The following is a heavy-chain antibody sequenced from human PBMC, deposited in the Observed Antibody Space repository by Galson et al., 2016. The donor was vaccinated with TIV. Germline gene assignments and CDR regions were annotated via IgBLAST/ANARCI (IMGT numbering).Heavy chain of an antibody. CDR3: IRDLGRLRDF. D-gene: IGHD7-27*01. J-gene: IGHJ4*02. V-gene: IGHV1-46*03. CDR1: GNIFTRDY. Sequence: SVKVSCKASGNIFTRDYVHWVQQAPGQGLEWMGVIDPTYGGTTFAQKFQALVTMTRDTSTSTVYMEVSGLKSDDTAVYYCIRDLGRLRDFWGQGTLVTVSS. CDR2: IDPTYGGT.